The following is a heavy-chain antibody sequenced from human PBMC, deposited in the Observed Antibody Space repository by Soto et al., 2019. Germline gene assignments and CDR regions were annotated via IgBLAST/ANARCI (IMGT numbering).Heavy chain of an antibody. CDR3: ARGGAARHHYYYYYCMDV. D-gene: IGHD6-6*01. Sequence: QVQLVQSGAEVKKPGASVKVSCKASGYTFTGYYMHWVRQAPGQGLEWMGWINPNSGGTNYAQKFQGWVTMTRDTPIRTADMELSRLRSDDTAVYSCARGGAARHHYYYYYCMDVWGQGTTVTVSS. J-gene: IGHJ6*02. CDR1: GYTFTGYY. V-gene: IGHV1-2*04. CDR2: INPNSGGT.